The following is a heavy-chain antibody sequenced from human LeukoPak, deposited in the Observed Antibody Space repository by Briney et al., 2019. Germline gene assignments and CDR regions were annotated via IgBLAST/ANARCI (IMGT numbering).Heavy chain of an antibody. Sequence: ASVKVSCKASGGTFSSYAISWVRPTPGQGLEWMGRIIPILGIANYAQKFQGRVTITADKSTSTAYMELSSLRSEDTAVYYCARAEAGYYYDSSGYYGHYWGQGTLVTVSS. D-gene: IGHD3-22*01. CDR3: ARAEAGYYYDSSGYYGHY. CDR2: IIPILGIA. V-gene: IGHV1-69*04. CDR1: GGTFSSYA. J-gene: IGHJ4*02.